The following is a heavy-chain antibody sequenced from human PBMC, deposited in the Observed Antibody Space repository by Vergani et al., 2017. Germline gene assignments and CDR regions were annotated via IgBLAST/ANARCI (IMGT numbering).Heavy chain of an antibody. V-gene: IGHV1-18*01. Sequence: QVHLVQSGAEVKKPGASVKVACEASGYTFMNYGISWIRQAPGQGLEWMGWISAFNGDTRYSQRFQDRVTITRDTSINTAYMEMTRLRPDDTAIYYCARVIVGCSRTNCFADHWGQGTLVTVSS. J-gene: IGHJ4*02. CDR3: ARVIVGCSRTNCFADH. CDR2: ISAFNGDT. CDR1: GYTFMNYG. D-gene: IGHD2-2*01.